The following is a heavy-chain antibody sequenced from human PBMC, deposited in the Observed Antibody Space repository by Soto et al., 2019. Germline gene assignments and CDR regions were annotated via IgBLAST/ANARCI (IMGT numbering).Heavy chain of an antibody. D-gene: IGHD2-2*01. J-gene: IGHJ5*02. V-gene: IGHV1-69*01. Sequence: QVQLVQSGAEVKKPGSSVKVSCKASGGTFSSYAISWVRQAPGQGLEWMGGIIPIFGTANYAQKFQGRVTITADESTSTAYMELSSLRSEDTAVYYCARGGLGDIVVVPAARIPWFDPWGQGTLVTVSS. CDR2: IIPIFGTA. CDR1: GGTFSSYA. CDR3: ARGGLGDIVVVPAARIPWFDP.